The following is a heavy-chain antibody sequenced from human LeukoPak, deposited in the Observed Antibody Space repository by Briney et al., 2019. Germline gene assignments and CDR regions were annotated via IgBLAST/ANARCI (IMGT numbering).Heavy chain of an antibody. CDR2: LNPNSGDT. V-gene: IGHV1-2*02. CDR1: GYTFTDYY. Sequence: ASVKVSCKASGYTFTDYYMHWVRQAPGQGLEWMGWLNPNSGDTNYAQKFQGRVSMTRDSSISTAYMDLSDLRSDDTAVYSCARGRNIEMTTLSGGSDYWGQGTLVTVST. D-gene: IGHD5-24*01. CDR3: ARGRNIEMTTLSGGSDY. J-gene: IGHJ4*02.